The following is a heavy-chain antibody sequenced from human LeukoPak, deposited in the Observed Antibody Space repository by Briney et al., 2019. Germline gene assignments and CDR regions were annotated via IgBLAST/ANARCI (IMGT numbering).Heavy chain of an antibody. CDR1: GFTFINYG. CDR3: ARDGGSHGAYPPR. Sequence: GRSLRLSCAASGFTFINYGMHWVRQAPGKGLGWVAVIWYDGSNKYCSDSVKGRFTISRDNAKNSLFLRMDSLRDDDTAVYYCARDGGSHGAYPPRWGQGTVVTVS. D-gene: IGHD4-17*01. J-gene: IGHJ4*02. V-gene: IGHV3-33*01. CDR2: IWYDGSNK.